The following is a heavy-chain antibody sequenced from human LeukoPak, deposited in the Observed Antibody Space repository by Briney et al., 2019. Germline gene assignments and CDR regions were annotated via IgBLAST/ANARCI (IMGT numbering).Heavy chain of an antibody. Sequence: SETLSLTCTVSGYSISNNYYWGWIRQPPGKGLEWIGCSYHSGSTYYNPSLKSRVTISVDTSKNQFSLKLSSVTAADTAVYYCAEGSPTDYWGQGTLVTVSS. CDR1: GYSISNNYY. J-gene: IGHJ4*02. V-gene: IGHV4-38-2*02. CDR2: SYHSGST. CDR3: AEGSPTDY. D-gene: IGHD2-15*01.